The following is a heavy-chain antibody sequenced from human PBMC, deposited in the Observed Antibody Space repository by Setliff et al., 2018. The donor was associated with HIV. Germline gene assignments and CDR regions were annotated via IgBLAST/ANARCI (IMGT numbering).Heavy chain of an antibody. CDR1: GFSFSDHY. CDR3: SRGSNWGAFHMDV. V-gene: IGHV3-72*01. CDR2: SRNKANSYTT. D-gene: IGHD7-27*01. J-gene: IGHJ6*03. Sequence: GGSLRLSCAASGFSFSDHYMDWVRQAPGKGLEWVGRSRNKANSYTTEYAASVKGRFTISRDESKRIGYLQMNSLKTEDTAVYFCSRGSNWGAFHMDVWGKETTVTVSS.